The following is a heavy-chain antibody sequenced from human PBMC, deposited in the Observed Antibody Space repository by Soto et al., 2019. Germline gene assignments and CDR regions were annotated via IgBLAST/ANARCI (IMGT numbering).Heavy chain of an antibody. CDR3: AKDSPTAHNIVATIPIDDDAFDI. Sequence: GGSLRLSCAASGFTFSSYAMSWVRQAPGKGLEWVSAISGSGGSTYYADSVKGRFTISRDNSKNTLYLQMNSLRAEDTAVYYCAKDSPTAHNIVATIPIDDDAFDIWGQGTMVTVSS. CDR1: GFTFSSYA. V-gene: IGHV3-23*01. J-gene: IGHJ3*02. CDR2: ISGSGGST. D-gene: IGHD5-12*01.